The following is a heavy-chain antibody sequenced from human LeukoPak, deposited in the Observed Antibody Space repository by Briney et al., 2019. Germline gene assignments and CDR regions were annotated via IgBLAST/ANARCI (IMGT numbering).Heavy chain of an antibody. Sequence: GGCLRLSCAASGFTFSNYGMHWVRQAPGKGLEWVAVISFDGSNTYYADSVKGRFTIYRDNSKNTLYLQMNSLRAEDTAVYYCAKSIVGATGDAFDIWGQGTMVTVSS. CDR2: ISFDGSNT. V-gene: IGHV3-30*18. CDR1: GFTFSNYG. CDR3: AKSIVGATGDAFDI. D-gene: IGHD1-26*01. J-gene: IGHJ3*02.